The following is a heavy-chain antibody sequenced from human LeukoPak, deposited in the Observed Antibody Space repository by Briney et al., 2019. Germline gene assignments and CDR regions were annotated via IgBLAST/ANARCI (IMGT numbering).Heavy chain of an antibody. CDR2: INHSGST. J-gene: IGHJ4*02. V-gene: IGHV4-34*01. CDR3: ARGTAMGS. D-gene: IGHD5-18*01. Sequence: PSETLSLTCASYGGSFSGYYWSWIRQPPGKGLEWIGEINHSGSTNYNPSLKSRVTISVDTSKNQFSLKLSSVTAADTAVYYCARGTAMGSWGQGTLVTVSS. CDR1: GGSFSGYY.